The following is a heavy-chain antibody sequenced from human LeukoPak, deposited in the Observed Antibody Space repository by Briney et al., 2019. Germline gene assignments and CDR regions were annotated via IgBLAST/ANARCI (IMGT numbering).Heavy chain of an antibody. CDR2: INPSGGST. J-gene: IGHJ4*02. CDR1: GYTFTSYY. V-gene: IGHV1-46*01. CDR3: ARESKVVPAAGYFDY. Sequence: ASVKVPCKAPGYTFTSYYMHWVRQAPGQGLEWMGIINPSGGSTSYAQKFQGRVTMTRDTSTSTVYMELSSLRSEDTAVYYCARESKVVPAAGYFDYWGQGTLVTVSS. D-gene: IGHD2-2*01.